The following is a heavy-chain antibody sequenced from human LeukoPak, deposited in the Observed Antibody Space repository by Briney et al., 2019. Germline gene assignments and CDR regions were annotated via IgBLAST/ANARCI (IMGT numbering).Heavy chain of an antibody. CDR3: AGDDYDYVWVRYGMAV. CDR2: INPNSGGT. J-gene: IGHJ6*02. V-gene: IGHV1-2*02. D-gene: IGHD3-16*01. Sequence: ASVKVSCKASGYTFTDYYIHWVRQAPGQGLEWMGWINPNSGGTNYAQKFQGRVTMTRDTSISTAYMELSRLRSDDTAVYYCAGDDYDYVWVRYGMAVWGQRTTVTVSS. CDR1: GYTFTDYY.